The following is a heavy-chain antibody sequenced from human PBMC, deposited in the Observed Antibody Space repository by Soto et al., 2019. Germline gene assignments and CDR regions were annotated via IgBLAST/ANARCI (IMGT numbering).Heavy chain of an antibody. D-gene: IGHD6-6*01. CDR3: AKDKNPSSLMGVYYYYGMDV. Sequence: TVGSLRLSCAASGFTFSSYAMSWVRQAPGKGLEWVSAISGSGGSTYYADSVKGRFTISRDNSKNTLYLQMNSLRAEDTAVYYCAKDKNPSSLMGVYYYYGMDVWGQGTTVTVSS. CDR2: ISGSGGST. V-gene: IGHV3-23*01. CDR1: GFTFSSYA. J-gene: IGHJ6*02.